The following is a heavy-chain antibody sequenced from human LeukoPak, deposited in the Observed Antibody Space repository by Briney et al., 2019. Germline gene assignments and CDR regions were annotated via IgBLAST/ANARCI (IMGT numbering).Heavy chain of an antibody. V-gene: IGHV1-8*03. J-gene: IGHJ4*02. CDR1: GYTFTSYD. CDR2: MNPNSGST. Sequence: GASVKVSCKASGYTFTSYDINWVRQATGQGLEWMGWMNPNSGSTVYAQKFQGRVTITRNTSISTVYMELSGLRSEDTAVYYCARGRSTGYPYYFEYWGQGTLVTVSS. CDR3: ARGRSTGYPYYFEY. D-gene: IGHD5-12*01.